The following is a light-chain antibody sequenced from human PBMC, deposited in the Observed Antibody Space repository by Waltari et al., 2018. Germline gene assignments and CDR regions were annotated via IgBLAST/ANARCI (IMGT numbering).Light chain of an antibody. J-gene: IGLJ3*02. CDR3: CSYAGSSTLL. CDR2: EAN. Sequence: QSALTQPASVSGPPGQSITISCTETSSDIGSYSLVSWYQQHPGKVPKLIIYEANKRPSGFSNRFSGSKSGNTASLTISGLQAEDEADYYCCSYAGSSTLLFGGGTKLTVL. CDR1: SSDIGSYSL. V-gene: IGLV2-23*01.